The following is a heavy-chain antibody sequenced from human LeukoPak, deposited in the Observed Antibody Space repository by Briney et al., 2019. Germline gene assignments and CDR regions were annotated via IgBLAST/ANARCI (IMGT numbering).Heavy chain of an antibody. CDR3: ARAAFRESHDY. CDR2: LYYSGST. CDR1: GGSISSGDYY. Sequence: SQTLSLTCTDSGGSISSGDYYWSWIRQPPGKGLGWIGYLYYSGSTNYNPSLKSRVTISVDTSKNQFSLKLSSVTAADTAVYYCARAAFRESHDYWGQGTLVTVSS. D-gene: IGHD3-10*01. J-gene: IGHJ4*02. V-gene: IGHV4-30-4*08.